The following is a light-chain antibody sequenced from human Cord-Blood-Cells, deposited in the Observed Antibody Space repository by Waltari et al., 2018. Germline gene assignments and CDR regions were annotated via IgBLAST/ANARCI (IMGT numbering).Light chain of an antibody. CDR1: QSISSY. Sequence: DIQMTQSPSSLSASVGDRVTITCRASQSISSYLNWYQQKPGKAPKLLIYAASSLQSGVPSRLSGSGSGTDFTLTISSLQPEDFATYYCQQSYSTPPWTFGQGTQVEIK. J-gene: IGKJ1*01. CDR3: QQSYSTPPWT. V-gene: IGKV1-39*01. CDR2: AAS.